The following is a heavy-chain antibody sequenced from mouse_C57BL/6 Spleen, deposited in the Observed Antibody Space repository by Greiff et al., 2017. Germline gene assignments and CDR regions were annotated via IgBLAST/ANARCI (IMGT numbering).Heavy chain of an antibody. CDR2: IDPETGGT. D-gene: IGHD1-1*01. CDR3: TRREFYGSSPHAMDY. J-gene: IGHJ4*01. CDR1: GYTFTDYE. V-gene: IGHV1-15*01. Sequence: QVQLKESGAELVRPGASVTLSCKASGYTFTDYEMHWVKQTPVHGLEWIGAIDPETGGTAYNQKFKGKAILTADKSSSTAYMELRSLTSENSAVYYCTRREFYGSSPHAMDYWGQGTSVTVDS.